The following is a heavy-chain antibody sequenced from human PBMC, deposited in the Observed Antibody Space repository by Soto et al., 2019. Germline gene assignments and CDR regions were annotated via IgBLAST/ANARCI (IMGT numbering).Heavy chain of an antibody. CDR1: GFTFSSYA. CDR3: ARGALFCSSTSCYSWADY. V-gene: IGHV3-30-3*01. D-gene: IGHD2-2*01. Sequence: QVQLVKSGGGVVQPGRSLRLSCAASGFTFSSYAMHWVRQAPGKGLEWVAVISYDGSNKYYADSVKGRFTISRDNSKNTLYLQMNSLRAEDTAVYYCARGALFCSSTSCYSWADYWGQGTLVTVSS. J-gene: IGHJ4*02. CDR2: ISYDGSNK.